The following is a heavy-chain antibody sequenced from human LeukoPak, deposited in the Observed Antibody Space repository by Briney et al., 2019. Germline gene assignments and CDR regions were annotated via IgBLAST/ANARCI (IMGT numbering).Heavy chain of an antibody. J-gene: IGHJ4*02. CDR1: GFTVSSNY. CDR3: ARDPGYYDSSGYYY. Sequence: GGSLRLSCAASGFTVSSNYMSWVREAPGKGLEWVSVIYSGGSTYYADSVKRRFTISRDNSKNTLYLQMNSLRAEDTAVYYCARDPGYYDSSGYYYWGQGTLVTVSS. V-gene: IGHV3-66*01. D-gene: IGHD3-22*01. CDR2: IYSGGST.